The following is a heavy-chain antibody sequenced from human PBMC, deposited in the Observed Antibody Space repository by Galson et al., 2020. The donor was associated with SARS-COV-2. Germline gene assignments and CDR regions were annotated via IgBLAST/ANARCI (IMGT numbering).Heavy chain of an antibody. J-gene: IGHJ3*02. CDR3: AGRVAGTNSLDI. V-gene: IGHV6-1*01. D-gene: IGHD1-7*01. CDR1: GDSVSSNSAA. Sequence: SQTLSLTCAISGDSVSSNSAAWNWIRQSPSRGLEWLGRTYYRSKWSSDYAVSVKSRITINPDTSKNKFSLQLNSVTPEDTAVYYCAGRVAGTNSLDIWGQGTMVIVSS. CDR2: TYYRSKWSS.